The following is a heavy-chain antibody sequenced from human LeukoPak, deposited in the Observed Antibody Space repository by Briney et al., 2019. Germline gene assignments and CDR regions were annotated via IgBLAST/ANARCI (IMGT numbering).Heavy chain of an antibody. D-gene: IGHD6-19*01. CDR3: ARAGYSRGWFVYY. Sequence: GGSLRLSCAASGFTFSNYWMSWVRQAPGKGLEWVANMDQEGSEKYYVDSVKGRFTISRDNAKNSLYLQMNTLSAEDTAIYYCARAGYSRGWFVYYWGQGALVTVSS. CDR2: MDQEGSEK. CDR1: GFTFSNYW. V-gene: IGHV3-7*05. J-gene: IGHJ4*02.